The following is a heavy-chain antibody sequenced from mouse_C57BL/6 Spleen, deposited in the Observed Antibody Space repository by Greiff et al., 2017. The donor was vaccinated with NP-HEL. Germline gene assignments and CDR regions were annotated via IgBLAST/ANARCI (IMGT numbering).Heavy chain of an antibody. D-gene: IGHD2-12*01. CDR2: IDPSDSYT. CDR1: GYTFTSYW. V-gene: IGHV1-50*01. CDR3: ARSCYSYYAMDY. J-gene: IGHJ4*01. Sequence: VQLQQSGAELVKPGASVKLSCKASGYTFTSYWMQWVKQRPGQGLEWIGEIDPSDSYTNYNQKFKGKATLTVDTSSSTAYMQLSSLTSEDSAVYYCARSCYSYYAMDYWGQGTSVTVFS.